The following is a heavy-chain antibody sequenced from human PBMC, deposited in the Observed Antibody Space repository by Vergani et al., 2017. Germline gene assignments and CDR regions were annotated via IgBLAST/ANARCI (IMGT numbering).Heavy chain of an antibody. CDR1: GFTFSSYS. CDR2: ISSSSSYI. D-gene: IGHD3-22*01. Sequence: VQLVESGGGVVQPGRSLRLSCAASGFTFSSYSMNWVRQAPGKGLEWVSSISSSSSYIYYADSVKGRFTISRDNAKNSLYLQMNSLRAEDTAVYYCAREGGLDSSGYHYWGQGTLVTVSS. V-gene: IGHV3-21*01. J-gene: IGHJ4*02. CDR3: AREGGLDSSGYHY.